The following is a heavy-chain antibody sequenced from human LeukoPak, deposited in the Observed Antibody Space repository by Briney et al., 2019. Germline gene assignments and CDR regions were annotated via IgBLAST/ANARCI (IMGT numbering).Heavy chain of an antibody. V-gene: IGHV4-39*01. J-gene: IGHJ4*02. CDR1: GGSISSSSYY. CDR2: IYYSGST. D-gene: IGHD6-19*01. Sequence: SETLSLTCTVSGGSISSSSYYWGWNRQPPGKGLEWIGSIYYSGSTYYNPSLKSRVTISVDTSKNQFSLKLSSVTAADTAVYYCARHRGRIAVATLGYYFDYWGQGTLVTVSS. CDR3: ARHRGRIAVATLGYYFDY.